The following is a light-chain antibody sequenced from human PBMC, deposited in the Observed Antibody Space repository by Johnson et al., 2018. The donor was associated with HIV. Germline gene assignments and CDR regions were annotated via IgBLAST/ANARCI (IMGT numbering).Light chain of an antibody. CDR3: GTWDSSLSAYV. J-gene: IGLJ1*01. CDR2: ENT. Sequence: QSVLTQPPSVSAAPGQKVTISCSGSSSNIGNKYVSWYQQLPGTAPKLLIYENTKRPSGIPDRFSGSKSGTSATLGITGLQTGDEADYYCGTWDSSLSAYVFGTGTKFTVL. CDR1: SSNIGNKY. V-gene: IGLV1-51*02.